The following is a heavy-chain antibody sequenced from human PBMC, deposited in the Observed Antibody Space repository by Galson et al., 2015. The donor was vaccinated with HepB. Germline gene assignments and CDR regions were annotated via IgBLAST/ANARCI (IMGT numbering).Heavy chain of an antibody. CDR3: ARGRVDCSGGSCYSYNWFDP. Sequence: SVKVSCKASGGTFSSYAISWVRQAPGQGLEWMGGIIPIFGTANYAQKFQGRVTITADESTSTAYMELSSLRSEDTAVYYCARGRVDCSGGSCYSYNWFDPWGQGTLVTVSS. D-gene: IGHD2-15*01. CDR1: GGTFSSYA. V-gene: IGHV1-69*13. CDR2: IIPIFGTA. J-gene: IGHJ5*02.